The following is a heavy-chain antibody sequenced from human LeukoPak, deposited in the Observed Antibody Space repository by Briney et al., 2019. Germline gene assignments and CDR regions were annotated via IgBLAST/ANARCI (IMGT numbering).Heavy chain of an antibody. D-gene: IGHD6-19*01. J-gene: IGHJ4*02. CDR2: ISHGGSKI. V-gene: IGHV3-7*04. Sequence: GGSLRLSCAASAFTFSSYWMTWVRQAPGKGLEWVAIISHGGSKINYVDSVKGRFTVSRDNAKGSLYLQMNSLRAEDTAVYYCARAGSTGSVDYWGQGTLVTVSS. CDR3: ARAGSTGSVDY. CDR1: AFTFSSYW.